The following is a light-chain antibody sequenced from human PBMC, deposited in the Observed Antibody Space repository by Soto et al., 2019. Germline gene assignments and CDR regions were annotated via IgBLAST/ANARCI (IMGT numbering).Light chain of an antibody. J-gene: IGLJ1*01. CDR3: GSWDSSLSAYV. Sequence: QSALTQPASVSGSPGQSITISCAGTRDDIGAYDYVSWYQQHPGNAPKLLIYDDNKRPSGIPDRFSGSKSGTSATLGITGFQTGDEADYYCGSWDSSLSAYVFGTGTQLTVL. CDR2: DDN. CDR1: RDDIGAYDY. V-gene: IGLV1-51*01.